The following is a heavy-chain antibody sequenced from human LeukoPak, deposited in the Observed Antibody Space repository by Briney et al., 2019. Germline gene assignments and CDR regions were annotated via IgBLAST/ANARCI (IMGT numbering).Heavy chain of an antibody. D-gene: IGHD3-16*02. CDR1: GHTFTSYH. Sequence: ASVKVSCKASGHTFTSYHIHWVRQAPGQGLEWMGIVNPSGGSTSYAQKFQGRVTMTRDTSTSTVYMELSSLRSEDTAVYYCARDGYIWGSYLFDHWGQGTLVTVSS. J-gene: IGHJ4*02. CDR3: ARDGYIWGSYLFDH. V-gene: IGHV1-46*01. CDR2: VNPSGGST.